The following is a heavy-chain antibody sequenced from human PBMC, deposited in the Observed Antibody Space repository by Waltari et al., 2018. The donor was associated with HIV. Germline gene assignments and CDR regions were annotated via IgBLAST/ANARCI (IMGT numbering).Heavy chain of an antibody. J-gene: IGHJ2*01. D-gene: IGHD3-10*01. CDR2: VYTSGST. CDR1: GGPISSGYYY. Sequence: QVQLRESGPGLVKPSQTLSLTCTVSGGPISSGYYYLSWIRQPAGKGLEWIWGVYTSGSTNYNPSRKSRVTISVDTSNNQFSLKLSSVTAADTAVYYCARALDYYESGSFPWWFFDLWGRGTLVTVTS. V-gene: IGHV4-61*02. CDR3: ARALDYYESGSFPWWFFDL.